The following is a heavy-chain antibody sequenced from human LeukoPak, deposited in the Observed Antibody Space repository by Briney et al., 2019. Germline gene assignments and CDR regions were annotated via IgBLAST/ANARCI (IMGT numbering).Heavy chain of an antibody. J-gene: IGHJ3*02. CDR3: ASGYGGNSGEAFDI. CDR1: GGSISSYY. CDR2: IYYSGST. Sequence: PSETLSLTCTVSGGSISSYYWSWIRQPPGKGLEWIGYIYYSGSTNYNPSLKSRVTISVDTSKNQFSLKLSSVTAADTAVYYCASGYGGNSGEAFDIWGQGTMVTVSS. V-gene: IGHV4-59*08. D-gene: IGHD4-23*01.